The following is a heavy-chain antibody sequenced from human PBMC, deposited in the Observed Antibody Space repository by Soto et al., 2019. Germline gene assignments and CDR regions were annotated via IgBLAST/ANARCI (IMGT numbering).Heavy chain of an antibody. CDR3: ARDYYDSSGSNWFDP. V-gene: IGHV4-30-4*01. J-gene: IGHJ5*02. CDR1: GGSISSGDYY. Sequence: SETLSLTCTVSGGSISSGDYYWSWIRQPPGKGLEWIGYIYYSGSTYYNPSLKSRVTISVDTSKNQFSLKLSSVTAADTAVYYCARDYYDSSGSNWFDPWGRGTLVNVSS. D-gene: IGHD3-22*01. CDR2: IYYSGST.